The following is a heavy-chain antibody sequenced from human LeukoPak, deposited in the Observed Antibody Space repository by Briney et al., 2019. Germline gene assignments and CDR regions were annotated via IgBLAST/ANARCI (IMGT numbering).Heavy chain of an antibody. Sequence: GGSLRLSCAASGFTFSNAWMSWVRQAPGKGLEWVGRIKSKTDGGTTDYAAPVKGRFTISRDDSKNTLYLQMNSLKTEDTAVYYCTTGPPVTWLQLWLALDYWGQGTLVTVSS. V-gene: IGHV3-15*01. CDR2: IKSKTDGGTT. D-gene: IGHD5-18*01. CDR3: TTGPPVTWLQLWLALDY. J-gene: IGHJ4*02. CDR1: GFTFSNAW.